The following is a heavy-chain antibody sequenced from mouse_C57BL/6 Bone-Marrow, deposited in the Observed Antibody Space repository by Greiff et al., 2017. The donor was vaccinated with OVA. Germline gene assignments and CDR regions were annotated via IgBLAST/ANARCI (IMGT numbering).Heavy chain of an antibody. J-gene: IGHJ1*03. Sequence: QVQLQQPGAELVRPGSSVKLSCKASGYTFTSYWMHWVKQRPIQGLEWIGNIDPSDSETHYNQKFKDKATLTVDKSSSPAYMKLSSLTSEYSAVYYCARMRYYYGSSYWYFDVWGTGTTVTVSS. CDR3: ARMRYYYGSSYWYFDV. CDR1: GYTFTSYW. CDR2: IDPSDSET. D-gene: IGHD1-1*01. V-gene: IGHV1-52*01.